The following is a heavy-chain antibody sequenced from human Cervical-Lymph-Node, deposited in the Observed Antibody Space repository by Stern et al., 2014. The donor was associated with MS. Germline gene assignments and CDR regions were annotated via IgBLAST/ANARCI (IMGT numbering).Heavy chain of an antibody. J-gene: IGHJ4*02. D-gene: IGHD3-3*01. V-gene: IGHV4-59*02. CDR2: LYYNGSS. Sequence: VQLVESGPGLVKPSETLSLTCTVSGGSVSAYYWSWIRQPPGKGLEWIGSLYYNGSSSYNPSLESRVTMSLETSKNQFSLRLRSVTAADTAVYYCARGRQFLEWFGTCDYWGQGTLVTVSS. CDR1: GGSVSAYY. CDR3: ARGRQFLEWFGTCDY.